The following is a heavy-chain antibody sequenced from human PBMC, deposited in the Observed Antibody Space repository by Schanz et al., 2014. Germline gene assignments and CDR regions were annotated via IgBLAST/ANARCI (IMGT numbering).Heavy chain of an antibody. J-gene: IGHJ4*02. D-gene: IGHD3-3*01. CDR2: IRSSSTPI. V-gene: IGHV3-48*01. CDR1: GFTFSDYS. Sequence: VQLVESGGGVVQPGGSLRLSCAASGFTFSDYSMNWVRQAPGKGPEWVSYIRSSSTPIYYADSVKGRFTMSRDNAKNSVFLQMNSLRAEDTAVYYCVRDSFFAFDYWGQGTLVTVSS. CDR3: VRDSFFAFDY.